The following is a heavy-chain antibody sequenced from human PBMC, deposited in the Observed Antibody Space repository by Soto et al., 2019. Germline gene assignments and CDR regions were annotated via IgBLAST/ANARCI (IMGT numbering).Heavy chain of an antibody. CDR1: GGSIGSSSYY. CDR3: ASIAAPGTTHFDF. J-gene: IGHJ4*02. Sequence: ETLSATCPVSGGSIGSSSYYWGWIRQSPGKGLEWIGNIYYSWNTFYNPSLQSRVAISVDTSKNQFYLHLSSVTAADTAIFYCASIAAPGTTHFDFWGQGTMVTIS. D-gene: IGHD6-13*01. V-gene: IGHV4-39*01. CDR2: IYYSWNT.